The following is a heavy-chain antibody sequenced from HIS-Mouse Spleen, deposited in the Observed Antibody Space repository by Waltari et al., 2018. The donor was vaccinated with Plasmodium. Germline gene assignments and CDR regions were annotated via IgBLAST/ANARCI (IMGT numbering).Heavy chain of an antibody. J-gene: IGHJ4*02. Sequence: EVQLVETVGGLIQPGGSLRLSCAPSVFTVSSTYMSWVRRAPGKGLEWVSVIYSGGSTYYADSVKGRFTISRDNSKNTLYLQMNSLRAEDTAVYYCARGNSGYSSSWYLFDYWGQGTLVTVSS. CDR3: ARGNSGYSSSWYLFDY. CDR2: IYSGGST. CDR1: VFTVSSTY. D-gene: IGHD6-13*01. V-gene: IGHV3-53*02.